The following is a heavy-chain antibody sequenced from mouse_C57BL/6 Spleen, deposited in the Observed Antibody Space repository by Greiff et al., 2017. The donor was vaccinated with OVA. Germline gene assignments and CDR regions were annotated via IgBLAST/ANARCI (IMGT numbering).Heavy chain of an antibody. CDR3: ARAYYGSSPYWDD. CDR1: GYSFTGYY. Sequence: VQLQQSGPELVKPGASVKISCKASGYSFTGYYMNWVKQSPEKSLEWIGEINPSTGGTTYNQKFKAKATLTVDKSSSTASMQLKSLTAEDCAGYYCARAYYGSSPYWDDWGQGTTLTGSS. D-gene: IGHD1-1*01. V-gene: IGHV1-42*01. J-gene: IGHJ2*01. CDR2: INPSTGGT.